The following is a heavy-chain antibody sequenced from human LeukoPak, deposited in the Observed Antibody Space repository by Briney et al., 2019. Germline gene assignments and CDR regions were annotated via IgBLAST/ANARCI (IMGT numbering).Heavy chain of an antibody. Sequence: SETLSLTCTVSGGSISSYYWSWIRQPPGKGLEWIGYIYYSGSTNYNPSLKSRVTISVDTSKSQFSLKLSSVTAADAAVYYCARRECSGGSCYFDLWGRGTLVTVSS. CDR2: IYYSGST. CDR1: GGSISSYY. J-gene: IGHJ2*01. D-gene: IGHD2-15*01. V-gene: IGHV4-59*08. CDR3: ARRECSGGSCYFDL.